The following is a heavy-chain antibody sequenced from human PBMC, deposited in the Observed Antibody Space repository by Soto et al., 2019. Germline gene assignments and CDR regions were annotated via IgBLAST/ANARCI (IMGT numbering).Heavy chain of an antibody. D-gene: IGHD2-2*01. V-gene: IGHV1-69*06. Sequence: GALVKVSCKASGGTFSSYAISWVRQAPGQGLEWMGGIIPISGTANYAQKFQGRVTITADKSTSTAYMELSSLRSEDTAVYYCATGGDCSSTSCYSHGYWGQGTLVTVSS. CDR2: IIPISGTA. J-gene: IGHJ4*02. CDR1: GGTFSSYA. CDR3: ATGGDCSSTSCYSHGY.